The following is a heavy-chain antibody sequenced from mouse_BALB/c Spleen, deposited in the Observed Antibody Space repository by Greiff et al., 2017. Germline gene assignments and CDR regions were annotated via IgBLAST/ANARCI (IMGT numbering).Heavy chain of an antibody. Sequence: EVKLQESGPELVKPGASVKMSCKASGYTFTDYYMKWVKQSHGKSLEWIGDINPNNGDTFYNQKFKGKATLTVDKSSSTAYMQLNSLTSEDSAVYYCARSGFYYYGSSYVYYFDYWGRGTTLTVSS. V-gene: IGHV1-26*01. CDR3: ARSGFYYYGSSYVYYFDY. CDR1: GYTFTDYY. CDR2: INPNNGDT. J-gene: IGHJ2*01. D-gene: IGHD1-1*01.